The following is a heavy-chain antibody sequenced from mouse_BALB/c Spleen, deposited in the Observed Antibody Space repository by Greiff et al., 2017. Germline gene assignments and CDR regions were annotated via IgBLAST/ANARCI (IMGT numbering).Heavy chain of an antibody. J-gene: IGHJ4*01. D-gene: IGHD1-1*01. CDR3: ARDNAPNTTIVATPYAMDY. Sequence: VKLMESGPGLVAPSQSLSITCTVSGFSLTGYGVNWVRQPPGKGLEWLGMIWGDGSTDDNSALKSRLGISKDNSKGQVFLKMTSLQTDDTARYYSARDNAPNTTIVATPYAMDYWGQGTTVTVSS. V-gene: IGHV2-6-7*01. CDR1: GFSLTGYG. CDR2: IWGDGST.